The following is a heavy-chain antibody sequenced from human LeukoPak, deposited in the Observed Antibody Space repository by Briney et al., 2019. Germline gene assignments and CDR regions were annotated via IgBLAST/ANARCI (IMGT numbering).Heavy chain of an antibody. CDR2: MKQDGSGT. CDR1: GFTFSTYW. D-gene: IGHD5-24*01. CDR3: ARDRRDGYNVLDY. V-gene: IGHV3-7*01. J-gene: IGHJ4*02. Sequence: PGGFLRLSCAASGFTFSTYWMTWVRQAPEKGLEWVANMKQDGSGTYYVDSVKGRFTISRDNAKNSLYLQMNSLRAEDTAMYYCARDRRDGYNVLDYWGQGTLVTVSS.